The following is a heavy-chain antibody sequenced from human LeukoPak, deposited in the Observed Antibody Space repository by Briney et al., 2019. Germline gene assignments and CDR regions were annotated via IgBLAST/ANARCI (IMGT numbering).Heavy chain of an antibody. Sequence: GGSLRLSCAASGFTLSSYDMHRVRQVTGKGLEWVSAIGVAGDTYYPGSVKGRFIITRENAKNSLYLQMNSLGVEDTAVYYCARDRHGMAVWGQGTTVVVSS. CDR2: IGVAGDT. CDR3: ARDRHGMAV. J-gene: IGHJ6*02. CDR1: GFTLSSYD. V-gene: IGHV3-13*01.